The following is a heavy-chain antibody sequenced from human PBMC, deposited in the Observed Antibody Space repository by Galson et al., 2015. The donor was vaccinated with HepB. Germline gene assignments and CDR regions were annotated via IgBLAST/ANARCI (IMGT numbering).Heavy chain of an antibody. D-gene: IGHD6-6*01. CDR3: ARVAGYSSSSRNFQH. CDR1: GYTFTGYY. J-gene: IGHJ1*01. V-gene: IGHV1-2*02. Sequence: SVKVSCKASGYTFTGYYMHWVRQAPGQGLEWMGWINPNSGGTNYAQKFQGRVTMTRDTSISTAYMELSRLRSDDTAVYYCARVAGYSSSSRNFQHWGQGTLVTVSS. CDR2: INPNSGGT.